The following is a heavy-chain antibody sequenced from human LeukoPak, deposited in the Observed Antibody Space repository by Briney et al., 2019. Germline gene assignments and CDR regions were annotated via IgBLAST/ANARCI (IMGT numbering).Heavy chain of an antibody. V-gene: IGHV4-59*08. J-gene: IGHJ5*02. D-gene: IGHD3-22*01. CDR3: ARHRETYYESSHMGFDP. Sequence: SETLSLTCSVSGDSISRSYWSWIRQPPGKGLEWVRYFSSRGRNTYNSALKSRVTISADTSQNQFSLSLTSASAADTAVYYCARHRETYYESSHMGFDPWGQGTLVIVSS. CDR1: GDSISRSY. CDR2: FSSRGRN.